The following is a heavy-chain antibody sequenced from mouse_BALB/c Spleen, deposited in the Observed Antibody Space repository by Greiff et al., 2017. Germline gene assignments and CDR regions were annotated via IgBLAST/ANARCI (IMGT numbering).Heavy chain of an antibody. CDR3: ARWLLPRYFDV. V-gene: IGHV1-63*01. D-gene: IGHD2-3*01. CDR1: GYAFTNYW. J-gene: IGHJ1*01. CDR2: IYPGSGNT. Sequence: QVQLKESGAELVRPGTSVKISCKASGYAFTNYWLGWVKQRPGHGLEWIGDIYPGSGNTYYNEKFKGKATLTADKSSSTAYMQLSSLTSEDSAVYFCARWLLPRYFDVWGAGTTVTVSS.